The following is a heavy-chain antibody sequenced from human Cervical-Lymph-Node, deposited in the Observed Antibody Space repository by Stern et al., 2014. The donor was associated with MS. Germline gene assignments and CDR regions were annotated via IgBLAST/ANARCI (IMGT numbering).Heavy chain of an antibody. CDR2: VHYTGST. V-gene: IGHV4-59*08. J-gene: IGHJ4*02. CDR3: ASCDGYSFAS. D-gene: IGHD4-17*01. CDR1: GASITTNH. Sequence: VHLVESGPGLVKPSETLSLTCVVSGASITTNHWSWIRQSPGKGLEWIGNVHYTGSTTYNPALQSRVTPALDTSTKQFSLSLSSVTAADTAVYFCASCDGYSFASWGQGTLVTVSS.